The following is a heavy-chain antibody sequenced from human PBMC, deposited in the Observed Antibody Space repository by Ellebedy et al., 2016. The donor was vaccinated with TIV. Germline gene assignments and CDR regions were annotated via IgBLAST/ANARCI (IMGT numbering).Heavy chain of an antibody. J-gene: IGHJ4*02. CDR2: IRFDGNDK. CDR3: AKSTVTTGSSYFDH. D-gene: IGHD1-14*01. V-gene: IGHV3-30*02. Sequence: PGGSLRLSCAASGFTFSDSAMYWVRQAPGEGLEWVAFIRFDGNDKISADSVKGRFTISRDNSKSTLYLQMNSLRPEDSALYYCAKSTVTTGSSYFDHWGQGTLVTVSS. CDR1: GFTFSDSA.